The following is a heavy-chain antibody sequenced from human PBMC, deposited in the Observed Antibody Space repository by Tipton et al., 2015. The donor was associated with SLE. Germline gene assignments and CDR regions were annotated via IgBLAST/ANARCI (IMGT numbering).Heavy chain of an antibody. V-gene: IGHV3-30*04. CDR1: GFTFSSYA. J-gene: IGHJ4*02. CDR3: AREKPDEMATPGVFDY. D-gene: IGHD5-24*01. Sequence: SLRLSCAASGFTFSSYAMHWVRQAPGKGLEWVAVISYDGSNKYYADSVKGRFTISRDNSKNTLYLQMNSLRAEDTAVYYCAREKPDEMATPGVFDYWGQATLVTVSS. CDR2: ISYDGSNK.